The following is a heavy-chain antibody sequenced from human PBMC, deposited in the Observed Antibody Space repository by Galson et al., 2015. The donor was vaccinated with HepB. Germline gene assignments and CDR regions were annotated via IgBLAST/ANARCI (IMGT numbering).Heavy chain of an antibody. CDR2: ISYDGSNK. CDR3: ARDQAPKADWYFDL. CDR1: GFTFSSYA. J-gene: IGHJ2*01. Sequence: SLRLSCAASGFTFSSYAMHWVRQAPGKGLEWVAVISYDGSNKYYADSVKGRFTISRDNSKNTLYLQMNSLRAEDTAVYYCARDQAPKADWYFDLWGRGTLVTVSS. V-gene: IGHV3-30*04.